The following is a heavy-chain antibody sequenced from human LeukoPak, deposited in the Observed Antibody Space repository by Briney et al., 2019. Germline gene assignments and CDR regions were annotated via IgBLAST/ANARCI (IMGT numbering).Heavy chain of an antibody. CDR1: GGSISSGSYY. J-gene: IGHJ2*01. CDR2: IYTSGST. CDR3: ASYSSSSGYFEL. D-gene: IGHD6-6*01. Sequence: SETLSLTCAVYGGSISSGSYYWSWIRQPAGKGLEWIGRIYTSGSTNYHPSLKSRVTISVDTSKNQFSLKLSSVTAADTAVYYCASYSSSSGYFELWGRGTLVTVSS. V-gene: IGHV4-61*02.